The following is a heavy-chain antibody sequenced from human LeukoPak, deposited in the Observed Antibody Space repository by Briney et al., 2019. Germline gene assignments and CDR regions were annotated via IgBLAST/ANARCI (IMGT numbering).Heavy chain of an antibody. Sequence: SETLSLTCTVSGDSISSGSYLWGWIRLPPGKGLEWIGDHYYNGVTSYNPSLKSRVTISVDTSTNQFYLILTSVTAADTAVYYCARRQYGSSRADHWGQGTLVTVSS. V-gene: IGHV4-39*01. J-gene: IGHJ4*02. CDR2: HYYNGVT. CDR1: GDSISSGSYL. CDR3: ARRQYGSSRADH. D-gene: IGHD6-13*01.